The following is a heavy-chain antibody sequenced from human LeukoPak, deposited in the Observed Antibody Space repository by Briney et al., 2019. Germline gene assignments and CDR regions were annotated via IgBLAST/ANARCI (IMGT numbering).Heavy chain of an antibody. V-gene: IGHV1-18*04. CDR1: GYTFTSYG. CDR3: ARQYSSSWYGNWFDP. J-gene: IGHJ5*02. Sequence: ASVKVSCKASGYTFTSYGISWVRQAPGQGPEWMGWISAYNGNTNYAQKLQGRVTMTTDTSTSTAYMELRSLRSDDTAVYYCARQYSSSWYGNWFDPWGQGTLVTVSS. D-gene: IGHD6-13*01. CDR2: ISAYNGNT.